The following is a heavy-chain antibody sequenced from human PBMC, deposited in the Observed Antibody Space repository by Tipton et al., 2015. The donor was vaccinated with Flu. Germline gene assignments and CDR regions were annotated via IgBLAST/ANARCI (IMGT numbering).Heavy chain of an antibody. CDR2: INHSGST. V-gene: IGHV4-34*01. CDR1: GGSFSGYY. J-gene: IGHJ4*02. CDR3: ARGGRGYSRY. D-gene: IGHD2-15*01. Sequence: TLSLTCAVYGGSFSGYYWSWIRQPPGKGLEWIGEINHSGSTNYNPSLKSRVTISVDTSKNQFSLKLSSVTAADTAVYYCARGGRGYSRYWGQGTLVTVSS.